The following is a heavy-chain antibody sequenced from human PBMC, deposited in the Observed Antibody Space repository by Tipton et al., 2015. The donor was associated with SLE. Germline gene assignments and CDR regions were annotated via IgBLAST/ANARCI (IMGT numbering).Heavy chain of an antibody. CDR3: ARERSSWYGVGYYYYYYYMDV. D-gene: IGHD6-13*01. CDR2: IYYSGST. Sequence: TLSLTCTVSGGSISSSSYYWGWIRQPPGKGLEWIGSIYYSGSTNYNPSLKSRVTISVDTSKNQFSLKLSSVTAADTAVYYCARERSSWYGVGYYYYYYYMDVWGKGTTGAVSS. CDR1: GGSISSSSYY. V-gene: IGHV4-39*07. J-gene: IGHJ6*03.